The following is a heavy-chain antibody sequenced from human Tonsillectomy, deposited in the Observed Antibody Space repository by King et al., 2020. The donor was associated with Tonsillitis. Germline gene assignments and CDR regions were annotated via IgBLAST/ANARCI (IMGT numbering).Heavy chain of an antibody. CDR1: GGTFSSYA. J-gene: IGHJ6*03. V-gene: IGHV1-69*01. CDR3: ARGAAGPRRIDDYYYMDV. Sequence: QLVQSGAEVKKPGSSVKVSCKASGGTFSSYAITWVRQAPGQGLEWMGGIIPKFGTANYAQKFQGRVTITADESTSTAYMELSSLTVEDTAVYYCARGAAGPRRIDDYYYMDVWGKGATVLVSS. D-gene: IGHD6-25*01. CDR2: IIPKFGTA.